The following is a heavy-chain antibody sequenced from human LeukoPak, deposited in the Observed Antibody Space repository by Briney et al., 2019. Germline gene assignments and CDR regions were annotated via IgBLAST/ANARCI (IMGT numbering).Heavy chain of an antibody. CDR2: TYYRSKWYN. V-gene: IGHV6-1*01. Sequence: SQTLSLTCAISGDSVSSNSSAWNWIRQSPSRGLEWLGRTYYRSKWYNDYAVSVKGRITINPDTSKNHFSLQLNSVAPEDTAIYYCARIGYSYGGPWGQGTLVTVSS. J-gene: IGHJ5*02. D-gene: IGHD5-18*01. CDR3: ARIGYSYGGP. CDR1: GDSVSSNSSA.